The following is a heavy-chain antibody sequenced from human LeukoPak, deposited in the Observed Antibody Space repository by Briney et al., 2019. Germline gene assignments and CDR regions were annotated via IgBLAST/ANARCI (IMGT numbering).Heavy chain of an antibody. CDR2: MNPNSGNT. V-gene: IGHV1-8*03. Sequence: ASVKVSCKASGYTFTSYDINWVRQATGQGLEWMGWMNPNSGNTGYAQKFQGRVTITRNTSISTAYMELGSLRSEGTAVYYCARVPPYYDFWSGYSYGGYFDYWGQGTLVTVSS. CDR1: GYTFTSYD. CDR3: ARVPPYYDFWSGYSYGGYFDY. J-gene: IGHJ4*02. D-gene: IGHD3-3*01.